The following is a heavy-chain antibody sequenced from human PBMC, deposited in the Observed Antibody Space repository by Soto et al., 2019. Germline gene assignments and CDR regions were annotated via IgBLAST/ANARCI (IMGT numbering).Heavy chain of an antibody. CDR1: GYTFSNYG. V-gene: IGHV1-18*01. D-gene: IGHD3-22*01. CDR2: ISADNGHT. J-gene: IGHJ6*02. CDR3: ARAGYYYDSSGYGLRMDV. Sequence: ASVKVSCKTSGYTFSNYGISWVRQAPGQGLEWTGWISADNGHTNFTQKLQGRVTMTTDTSTSTAYMELRSLRSDDTAVYYCARAGYYYDSSGYGLRMDVWGQGTTVTVSS.